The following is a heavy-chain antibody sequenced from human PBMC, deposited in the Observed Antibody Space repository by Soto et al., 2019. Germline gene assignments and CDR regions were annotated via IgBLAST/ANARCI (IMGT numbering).Heavy chain of an antibody. CDR3: AKDVVERGISY. Sequence: GWSLRLSCAASGFTVSSHVMNWVRQAPGRGLAWVAAISGGGGTTYYGDSVEGRFTMSRDNSKNTLYLQMNSLRAEDTAIDYCAKDVVERGISYGGQGTLVT. D-gene: IGHD1-20*01. J-gene: IGHJ4*01. CDR1: GFTVSSHV. V-gene: IGHV3-23*01. CDR2: ISGGGGTT.